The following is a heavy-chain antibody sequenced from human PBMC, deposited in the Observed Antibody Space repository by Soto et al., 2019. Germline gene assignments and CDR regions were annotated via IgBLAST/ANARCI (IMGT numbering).Heavy chain of an antibody. CDR1: GFSFSGYG. CDR3: ATTVTTVDY. CDR2: ISSSGSLI. D-gene: IGHD4-17*01. V-gene: IGHV3-48*03. J-gene: IGHJ4*02. Sequence: GGSLRLSCAASGFSFSGYGINWVRQAPGKGLEWISYISSSGSLIYYADSLKGRFTISRDNAKNSLYLQMNSLRAEGTAVYYCATTVTTVDYWGQGTLVTVSS.